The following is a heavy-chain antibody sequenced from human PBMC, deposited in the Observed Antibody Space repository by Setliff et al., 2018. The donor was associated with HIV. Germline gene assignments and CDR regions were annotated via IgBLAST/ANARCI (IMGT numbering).Heavy chain of an antibody. CDR1: GLTFSSYA. V-gene: IGHV3-23*01. CDR2: ISGSGGSP. J-gene: IGHJ4*02. Sequence: PGGSLRLSCAASGLTFSSYAMSWVRQAPGKGLEWVSSISGSGGSPYYADSVKGRFTISRDNSKNTLYLQMNSLRAEDTAVYYCTTALDVLLWFGELFPLTTLSGWGQGTLVTVSS. D-gene: IGHD3-10*01. CDR3: TTALDVLLWFGELFPLTTLSG.